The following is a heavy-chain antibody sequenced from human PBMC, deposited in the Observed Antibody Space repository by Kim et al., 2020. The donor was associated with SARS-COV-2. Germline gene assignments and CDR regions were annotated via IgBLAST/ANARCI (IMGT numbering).Heavy chain of an antibody. CDR3: AKDIYNLLTGFDV. Sequence: YADSVKGRLTSSRDNAKKSLYLRMNSLRAEDTALYYCAKDIYNLLTGFDVWGQGTTVTVSS. V-gene: IGHV3-9*01. D-gene: IGHD3-9*01. J-gene: IGHJ6*02.